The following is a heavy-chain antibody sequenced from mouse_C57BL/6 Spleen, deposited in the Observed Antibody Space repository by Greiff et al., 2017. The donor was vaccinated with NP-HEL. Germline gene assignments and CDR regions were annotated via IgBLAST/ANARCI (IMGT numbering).Heavy chain of an antibody. V-gene: IGHV3-6*01. J-gene: IGHJ3*01. CDR3: ARDSSGYVGWFAY. CDR1: GYSITSGYY. D-gene: IGHD3-2*02. Sequence: EVQLKESGPGLVKPSQSLSLTCSVTGYSITSGYYWNWIRQFPGNKLEWMGYISYDGSNNYNPSLKNRISITRDTSKNQFFLKLKSVTTEDTATYYCARDSSGYVGWFAYWGQGTLVTVSA. CDR2: ISYDGSN.